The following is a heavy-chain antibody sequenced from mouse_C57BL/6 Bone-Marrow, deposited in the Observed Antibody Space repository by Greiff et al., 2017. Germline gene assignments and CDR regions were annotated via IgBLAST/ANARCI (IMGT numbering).Heavy chain of an antibody. CDR3: AISSYWYFDV. CDR2: INPGSGGT. V-gene: IGHV1-54*01. J-gene: IGHJ1*03. CDR1: GYAFTNYL. D-gene: IGHD1-1*01. Sequence: QVQLQQSGAELVRPGTSVKVSCKASGYAFTNYLIEWVKQRPGPGLEWIGVINPGSGGTNYNETFKGKATLTADKSTSPAYMQLSSLTSEDSAVDFCAISSYWYFDVWDTGTTVTVSS.